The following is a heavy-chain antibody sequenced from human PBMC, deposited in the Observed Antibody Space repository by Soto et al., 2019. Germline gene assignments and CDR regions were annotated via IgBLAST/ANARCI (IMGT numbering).Heavy chain of an antibody. D-gene: IGHD1-26*01. V-gene: IGHV3-13*05. J-gene: IGHJ6*02. CDR3: ARAYLGRLPRRADYYFAMDV. Sequence: EVQLVESGGGSVQPGESLRLSCAASGFSFRDYDMHWVRQRKGKGLEWVSALGAARDPYYVGSVKGRFSVSRDNAQNSLFLKMNNLRVDATAVYFCARAYLGRLPRRADYYFAMDVGGRGTTVTVSS. CDR1: GFSFRDYD. CDR2: LGAARDP.